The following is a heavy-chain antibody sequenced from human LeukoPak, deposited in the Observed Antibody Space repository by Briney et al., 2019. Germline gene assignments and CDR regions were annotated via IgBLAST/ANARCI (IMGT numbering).Heavy chain of an antibody. J-gene: IGHJ5*02. CDR2: IYYSGST. CDR3: ARGSYDYGDYGWFDP. Sequence: SETLSLTCTVSGGSLSSYYWSWIRQPPGKGLEWIGYIYYSGSTNYNPSLKSRVTISVDTSKNQFSLKLSSVTAADTAVYYCARGSYDYGDYGWFDPWGQGTLVTVSS. CDR1: GGSLSSYY. D-gene: IGHD4-17*01. V-gene: IGHV4-59*01.